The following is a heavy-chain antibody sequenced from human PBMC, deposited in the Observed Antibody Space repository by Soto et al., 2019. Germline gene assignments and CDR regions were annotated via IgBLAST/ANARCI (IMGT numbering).Heavy chain of an antibody. Sequence: GGSLRLSCAASGFTFSSYGMHWVRQAPGKGLEWVAVIWYDGSNKYYADSVKGRFTISRDNSKNTLYLQMNSLRAEDTAVYYCARSWWGARESAGTDRIGAFDIWGQGTMVTVSS. D-gene: IGHD6-13*01. V-gene: IGHV3-33*01. CDR2: IWYDGSNK. J-gene: IGHJ3*02. CDR3: ARSWWGARESAGTDRIGAFDI. CDR1: GFTFSSYG.